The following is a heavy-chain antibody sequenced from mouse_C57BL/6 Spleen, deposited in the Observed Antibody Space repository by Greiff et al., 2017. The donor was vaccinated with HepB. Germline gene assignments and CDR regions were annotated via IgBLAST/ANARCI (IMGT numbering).Heavy chain of an antibody. D-gene: IGHD2-14*01. CDR2: ISSGGDYI. J-gene: IGHJ4*01. V-gene: IGHV5-9-1*02. CDR3: TREMEYDVSYYAMDY. CDR1: GFTFSSYA. Sequence: EVQVVESGEGLVKPGGSLKLSCAASGFTFSSYAMSWVRQTPEKRLEWVAYISSGGDYIYYADTVKGRFTISRDNARHTLYLQMSSLKSEDTAMYYCTREMEYDVSYYAMDYWGQGTSVTVSS.